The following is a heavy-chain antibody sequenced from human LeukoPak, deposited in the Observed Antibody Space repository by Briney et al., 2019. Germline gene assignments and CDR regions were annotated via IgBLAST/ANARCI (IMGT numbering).Heavy chain of an antibody. CDR1: GYTFTSYG. CDR3: ANSMGGYSYGTNWFDP. V-gene: IGHV1-18*01. CDR2: ISAYNGNT. D-gene: IGHD5-18*01. Sequence: ASVKVSCKASGYTFTSYGISWVRQAPGQGLEWMGWISAYNGNTNYAQKLQGRVTMTTDTSTSTAYTELRSLRSDDTAVYYCANSMGGYSYGTNWFDPWGQGTLVTVSS. J-gene: IGHJ5*02.